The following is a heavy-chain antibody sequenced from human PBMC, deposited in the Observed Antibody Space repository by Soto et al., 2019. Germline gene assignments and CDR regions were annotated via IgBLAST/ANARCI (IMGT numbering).Heavy chain of an antibody. J-gene: IGHJ4*02. CDR1: GFTFSSYS. V-gene: IGHV3-21*01. CDR3: ARDGFNVAADPGFFDY. CDR2: ISSSSSYI. Sequence: PGGSLRLSCAASGFTFSSYSMNWVRQAPGKGLEWVSSISSSSSYIYYADSVKGRFTISRDNSKNTLYLQMNSLRAEDTAVYYCARDGFNVAADPGFFDYWGQGTLVTVSS. D-gene: IGHD6-13*01.